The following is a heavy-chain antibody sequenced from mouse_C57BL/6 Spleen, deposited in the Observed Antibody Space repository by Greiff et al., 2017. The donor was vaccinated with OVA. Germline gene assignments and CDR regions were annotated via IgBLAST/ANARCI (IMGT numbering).Heavy chain of an antibody. Sequence: VQGVESGPELVKPGASVKISCKASGYAFSSSWMNWVKQRPGKGLEWIGRIYPGDGDTNYNGKFKGKATLTADKSSSTAYLQLSSLTSEDAAVYCCARSSSSPLDYWGQGTSVTVSS. D-gene: IGHD1-1*01. CDR1: GYAFSSSW. J-gene: IGHJ4*01. CDR3: ARSSSSPLDY. CDR2: IYPGDGDT. V-gene: IGHV1-82*01.